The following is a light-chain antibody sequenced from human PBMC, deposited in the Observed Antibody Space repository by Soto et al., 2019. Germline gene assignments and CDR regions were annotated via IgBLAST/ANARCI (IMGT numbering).Light chain of an antibody. V-gene: IGKV3-11*01. J-gene: IGKJ1*01. Sequence: DIVLTQSPATLSSFPGAIVTLSCRASQYINTRLAWYQHRPGQAPRLLIYQTSIRAAGIPARFSASGSGTDFTLTISDVQPEDFALYYCHQRQSWPRTFGQGAKVDIK. CDR2: QTS. CDR1: QYINTR. CDR3: HQRQSWPRT.